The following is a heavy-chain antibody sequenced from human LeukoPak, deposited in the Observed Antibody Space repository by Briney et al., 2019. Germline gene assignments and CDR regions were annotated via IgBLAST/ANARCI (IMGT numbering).Heavy chain of an antibody. V-gene: IGHV4-34*01. CDR1: GGSFSGYY. D-gene: IGHD3-16*01. CDR3: ARESYGYYYYYGMDV. J-gene: IGHJ6*02. Sequence: PSETLSLTCAVYGGSFSGYYWSWIRQPPGKGREWIGEINHSGSTNYNPSLKSRVTISVDTSKNQFSLKLSSVTAADTAVYYCARESYGYYYYYGMDVWGQGTTVTVSS. CDR2: INHSGST.